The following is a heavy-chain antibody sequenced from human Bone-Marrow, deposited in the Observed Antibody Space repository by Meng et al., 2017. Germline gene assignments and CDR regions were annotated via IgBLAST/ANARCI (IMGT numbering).Heavy chain of an antibody. D-gene: IGHD4-11*01. V-gene: IGHV4-34*01. J-gene: IGHJ4*02. CDR3: ARGPTTMAHDFDY. CDR2: INHSGST. Sequence: GSLRLSCAVYGGSFSGYYWSWIRQPPGKGLEWIGEINHSGSTNYNPSLKSRVTISVDTSQNNLSLKLSSVTAADSAVYYCARGPTTMAHDFDYWGQGTLVTVSS. CDR1: GGSFSGYY.